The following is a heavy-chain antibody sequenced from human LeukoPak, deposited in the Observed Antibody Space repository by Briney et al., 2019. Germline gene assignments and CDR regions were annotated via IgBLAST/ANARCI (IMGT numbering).Heavy chain of an antibody. V-gene: IGHV4-38-2*02. CDR2: ICHSGST. D-gene: IGHD3-10*01. Sequence: SETLSLTCTVSGDSITSHYCWGWIRQPPGKGLEWIGNICHSGSTFYNPSLKSRLTISIDTSKNQFSLKLSPVTAADMAVYYCARVCCYFDSGSEPNWFDPWGQGTLVTVSS. J-gene: IGHJ5*02. CDR1: GDSITSHYC. CDR3: ARVCCYFDSGSEPNWFDP.